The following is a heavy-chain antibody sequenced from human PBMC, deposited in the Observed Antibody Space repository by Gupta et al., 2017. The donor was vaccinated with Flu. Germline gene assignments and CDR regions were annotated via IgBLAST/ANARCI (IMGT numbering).Heavy chain of an antibody. CDR1: GFSLSTTPMW. D-gene: IGHD2-21*01. J-gene: IGHJ4*02. CDR2: IDWDDDK. Sequence: QGTLRESGPALVKPTQTRTLTCTVTGFSLSTTPMWVSWIIQLPGEAPGWLALIDWDDDKYYSTSLQTRLTISKDTSKNQVVLTLTNMDPVDTATYYFALNVERGDCFILEYWGQGTLVTVSS. CDR3: ALNVERGDCFILEY. V-gene: IGHV2-70*01.